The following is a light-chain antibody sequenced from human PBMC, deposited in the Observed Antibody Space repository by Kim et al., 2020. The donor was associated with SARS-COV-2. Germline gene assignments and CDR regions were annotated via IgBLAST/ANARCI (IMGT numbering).Light chain of an antibody. V-gene: IGKV3-20*01. CDR2: GAS. Sequence: EIVLTQSPGTLSVSPGERATLSCRASQSVSSSYLAWYQQKPGQAPRLLIYGASSRATGIPDRFSGSGSGTDFTLTISRLESEDFAVYYCQQYDRSPRTFGPGTKVDIK. CDR3: QQYDRSPRT. J-gene: IGKJ3*01. CDR1: QSVSSSY.